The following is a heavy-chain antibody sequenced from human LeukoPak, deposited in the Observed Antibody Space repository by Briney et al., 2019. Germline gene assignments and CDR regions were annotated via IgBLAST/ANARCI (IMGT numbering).Heavy chain of an antibody. CDR2: ISAYNGNT. V-gene: IGHV1-18*01. CDR1: GYTFTSYG. CDR3: AREGYDYGARWYFDL. J-gene: IGHJ2*01. D-gene: IGHD4-17*01. Sequence: ASVKVSCKASGYTFTSYGISWVRQAPGQGLEWMGWISAYNGNTNYAQKLQGRVTMTTDTSTSTAYMELRSLRSDDTAVYYCAREGYDYGARWYFDLWGRGTLVTVSS.